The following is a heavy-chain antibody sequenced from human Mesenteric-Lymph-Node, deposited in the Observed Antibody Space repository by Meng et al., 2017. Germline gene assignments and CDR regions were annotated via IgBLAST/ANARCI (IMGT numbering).Heavy chain of an antibody. CDR3: ATYTGIFVATSRFFEH. CDR1: GFTFNGAW. D-gene: IGHD5-12*01. CDR2: IRSKADGGTT. V-gene: IGHV3-15*01. J-gene: IGHJ4*02. Sequence: GGSLRLSCVGSGFTFNGAWMSWVRQAPGKGLEWVGRIRSKADGGTTDYAAPVKGRFTISRDNSMNTLFLQVNSPRAEDTAVYYCATYTGIFVATSRFFEHWGQGTLVTVSS.